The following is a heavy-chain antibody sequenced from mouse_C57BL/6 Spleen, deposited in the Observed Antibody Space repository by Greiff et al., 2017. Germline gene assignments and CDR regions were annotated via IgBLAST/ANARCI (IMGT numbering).Heavy chain of an antibody. CDR2: IRLKSDNYAT. J-gene: IGHJ3*01. CDR1: GFTFSNYW. V-gene: IGHV6-3*01. Sequence: DVKLQESGGGLVQPGGSMKLSCVASGFTFSNYWMNWVRQSPEKGLEWVAQIRLKSDNYATHYAESVKGRFTISRDDSKSSVYLQMNNLRAEDTGIYYCTDYYGSSPFAYWGQGTLVTVSA. D-gene: IGHD1-1*01. CDR3: TDYYGSSPFAY.